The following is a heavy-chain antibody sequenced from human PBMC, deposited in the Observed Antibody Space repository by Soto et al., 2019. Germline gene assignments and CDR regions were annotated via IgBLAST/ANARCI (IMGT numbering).Heavy chain of an antibody. Sequence: QVQLQESGPGLVKPSQTLSLTCTVSGGSISSGGYYWSWIRQHPGKGLEWIGYIYYSGSPYYNPSLKSRVTIXXDXSXXQFSLKLSSVTAADTAVYYCARGPLLLGYYYGMDVWGQGTTVTVSS. V-gene: IGHV4-31*03. CDR2: IYYSGSP. D-gene: IGHD3-22*01. J-gene: IGHJ6*02. CDR1: GGSISSGGYY. CDR3: ARGPLLLGYYYGMDV.